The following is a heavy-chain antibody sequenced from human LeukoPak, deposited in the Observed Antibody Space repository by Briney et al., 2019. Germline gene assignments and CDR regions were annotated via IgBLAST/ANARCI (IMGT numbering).Heavy chain of an antibody. Sequence: GGSLRLSCAASGFTFSSYAMNWVRQAPGKGLQWVSAISGSDDSTFYAVSVKGRFTISRDNSKNTLYLQMNSLRAEDTAVYYCARAKYYYGSGTIAGFDYWGQGTLVTVSS. CDR3: ARAKYYYGSGTIAGFDY. J-gene: IGHJ4*02. D-gene: IGHD3-10*01. CDR1: GFTFSSYA. CDR2: ISGSDDST. V-gene: IGHV3-23*01.